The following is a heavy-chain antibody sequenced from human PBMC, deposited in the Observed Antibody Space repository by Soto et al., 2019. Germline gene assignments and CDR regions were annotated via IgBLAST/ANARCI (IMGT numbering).Heavy chain of an antibody. D-gene: IGHD5-12*01. CDR2: IWYDGSNK. J-gene: IGHJ4*02. CDR3: AREPYSGYEYYFDY. Sequence: GGSLRLSCAASGFTFSSYGMHWVRQAPGKGLEWVAVIWYDGSNKYYADSVKGRFTISRDNSKNTLYLQMNSLRAEDTAVYYCAREPYSGYEYYFDYWGQGTLVTVSS. CDR1: GFTFSSYG. V-gene: IGHV3-33*01.